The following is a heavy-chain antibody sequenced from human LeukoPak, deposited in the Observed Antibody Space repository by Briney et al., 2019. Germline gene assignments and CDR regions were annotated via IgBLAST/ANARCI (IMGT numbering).Heavy chain of an antibody. Sequence: KPSETLSLTCTVSGVSISSYYWSWIRQPPGKGLEWIGYIYYSGSTNYNPSLKSRVTISVDTSKNQFSLRLSSVTAADTAVYYCARLRGAFDYWGQGTLVTVSS. V-gene: IGHV4-59*01. D-gene: IGHD3-16*01. CDR3: ARLRGAFDY. CDR2: IYYSGST. CDR1: GVSISSYY. J-gene: IGHJ4*02.